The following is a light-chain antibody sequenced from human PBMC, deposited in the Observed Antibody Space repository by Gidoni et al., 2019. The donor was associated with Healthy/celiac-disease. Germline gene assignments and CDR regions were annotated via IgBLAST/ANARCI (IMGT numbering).Light chain of an antibody. CDR2: AAS. CDR3: QQSYSTPIT. V-gene: IGKV1-39*01. J-gene: IGKJ5*01. Sequence: DIQMTQSPSSLSASVGDRVTITCRASQSISSYLNWYQQKPGKAPKLLIYAASSLQSGVLSRFSGSGSGTDFTLTSSSLQPEDFATYYCQQSYSTPITFGQGTRLEIK. CDR1: QSISSY.